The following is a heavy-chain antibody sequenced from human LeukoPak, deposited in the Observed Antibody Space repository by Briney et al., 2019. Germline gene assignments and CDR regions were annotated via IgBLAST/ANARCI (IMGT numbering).Heavy chain of an antibody. Sequence: GGSLRLSCSASGFTFSSYAMHWVRQAPGKGLEYVSAISSNGGSTYYADSVKGRFTISRDNSKNTLYLQMSSLRAEDTTVYYCVKAGCHDAFDIWGQGTMVTVSS. J-gene: IGHJ3*02. CDR3: VKAGCHDAFDI. CDR1: GFTFSSYA. V-gene: IGHV3-64D*06. CDR2: ISSNGGST.